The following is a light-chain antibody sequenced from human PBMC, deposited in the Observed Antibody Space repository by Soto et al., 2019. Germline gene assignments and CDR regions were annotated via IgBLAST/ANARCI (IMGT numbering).Light chain of an antibody. Sequence: DIQMTQSPSTLSASVGDRVTITCRASQSISSWLAWYQQKPGKAPKLLIYDASNLESGVPSRFSGGRSGTEFSLTISSLQPDDFATYYCQQYNYFWAFGQGTRVEIK. CDR2: DAS. CDR1: QSISSW. J-gene: IGKJ1*01. CDR3: QQYNYFWA. V-gene: IGKV1-5*01.